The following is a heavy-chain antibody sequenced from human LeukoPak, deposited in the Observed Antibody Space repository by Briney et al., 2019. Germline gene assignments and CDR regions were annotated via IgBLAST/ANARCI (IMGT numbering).Heavy chain of an antibody. CDR2: INPNSGGT. V-gene: IGHV1-2*04. CDR1: GYTFTGYY. D-gene: IGHD3-22*01. J-gene: IGHJ6*02. Sequence: ASVKVSCKASGYTFTGYYMHWVRQAPGQGLEWMGWINPNSGGTNYAQKFQGWVTMTRDTSISTAYMELSRLRSDDTAVYYCARVSFFDSSGYSPYRMDVWGQGTTVTVSS. CDR3: ARVSFFDSSGYSPYRMDV.